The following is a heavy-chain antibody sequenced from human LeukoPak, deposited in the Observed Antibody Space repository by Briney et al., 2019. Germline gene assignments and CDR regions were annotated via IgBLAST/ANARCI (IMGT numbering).Heavy chain of an antibody. V-gene: IGHV3-66*01. J-gene: IGHJ4*02. D-gene: IGHD6-13*01. CDR2: IYSGGST. CDR3: ARIKRENRAAAGPVDY. Sequence: GGSLRLSCAASGFTVSSNYMSWVRQAPGKGLEWVSVIYSGGSTYYADSVKGRFTISRDNSKNTLYLQMNSLRAEDTAVYYCARIKRENRAAAGPVDYSGQGTLVTVSS. CDR1: GFTVSSNY.